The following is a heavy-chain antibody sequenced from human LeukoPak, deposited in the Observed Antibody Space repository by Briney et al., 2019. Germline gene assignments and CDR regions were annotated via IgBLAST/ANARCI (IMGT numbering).Heavy chain of an antibody. CDR3: ATGVDTAMFPFDY. J-gene: IGHJ4*02. CDR1: GFTFTSSA. D-gene: IGHD5-18*01. V-gene: IGHV1-58*02. Sequence: ASVKVSCKASGFTFTSSAMQWVRQARGQRLEWIGWIVVGSGNTNYAQKFQERVTITRDMSTSTAYMELSSLRSEDTAVYYCATGVDTAMFPFDYWGQGTLVTVSS. CDR2: IVVGSGNT.